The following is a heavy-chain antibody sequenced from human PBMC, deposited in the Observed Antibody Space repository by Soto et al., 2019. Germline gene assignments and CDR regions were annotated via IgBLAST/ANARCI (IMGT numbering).Heavy chain of an antibody. CDR2: ISASNGNT. V-gene: IGHV1-18*01. D-gene: IGHD1-1*01. CDR1: GYTFTSYG. Sequence: GASVKVSCKASGYTFTSYGFSWVRQAPGQGLEWMGWISASNGNTNYAQKLQGRVTMTTDTSTGTAYMELRSLRSDDTATYYCVRGTPTPGLDIWGRGTTVTVS. J-gene: IGHJ6*02. CDR3: VRGTPTPGLDI.